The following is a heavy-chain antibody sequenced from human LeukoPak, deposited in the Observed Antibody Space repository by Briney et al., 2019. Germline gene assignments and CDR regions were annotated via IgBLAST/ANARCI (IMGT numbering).Heavy chain of an antibody. CDR1: GFTFSDYY. Sequence: GGSLRLSCTASGFTFSDYYMSWIRQAPGKGLEWVSYISDRGDPIYYADSVKGRFTISRDNANNSVSLQMDSLRAEDTAVHYCARLKAGNWGPGSLVTVSS. CDR3: ARLKAGN. J-gene: IGHJ4*01. V-gene: IGHV3-11*01. CDR2: ISDRGDPI.